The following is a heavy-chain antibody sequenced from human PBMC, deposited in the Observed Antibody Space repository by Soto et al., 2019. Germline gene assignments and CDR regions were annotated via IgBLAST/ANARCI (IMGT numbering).Heavy chain of an antibody. Sequence: EVQLVQSGGGLVQPGGSLRLSCAASGFIFSDYYMDWVRQFPGKGLEWVGRTRNKVNNYAPEYAPSVKGRFSVSRNDSEDSMYLQLNSLKAEDTAVYYCARDTGGSYDFWGQGALVTVSS. CDR3: ARDTGGSYDF. D-gene: IGHD1-26*01. CDR2: TRNKVNNYAP. V-gene: IGHV3-72*01. CDR1: GFIFSDYY. J-gene: IGHJ4*02.